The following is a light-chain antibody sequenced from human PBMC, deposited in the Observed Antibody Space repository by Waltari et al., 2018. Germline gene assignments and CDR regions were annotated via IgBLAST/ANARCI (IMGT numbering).Light chain of an antibody. Sequence: QSALTQPASVSGSPGQSITISCTGTSSDVGLYNFVSWYQQHPGKAPKVIISGVDKRPSGVPDRFSVSKSGSTAYLTVAGLQAEDEADYYCASHGNNKVFGGGTKLTVL. CDR3: ASHGNNKV. CDR2: GVD. V-gene: IGLV2-8*01. J-gene: IGLJ3*02. CDR1: SSDVGLYNF.